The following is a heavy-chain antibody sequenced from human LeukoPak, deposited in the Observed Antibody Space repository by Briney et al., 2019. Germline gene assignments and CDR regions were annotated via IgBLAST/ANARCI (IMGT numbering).Heavy chain of an antibody. CDR1: GFTFSSYS. D-gene: IGHD3-22*01. J-gene: IGHJ4*02. Sequence: PGGSLRLSCAASGFTFSSYSMNWVRQAPGKGLEWVSTISRGGVTTYYADSVKGRFTISRDNSKNTVYLQMNRLRAEDTAIYYCAKRAIDSSGYDYYFDYWGQGTLVTVSS. CDR2: ISRGGVTT. CDR3: AKRAIDSSGYDYYFDY. V-gene: IGHV3-23*01.